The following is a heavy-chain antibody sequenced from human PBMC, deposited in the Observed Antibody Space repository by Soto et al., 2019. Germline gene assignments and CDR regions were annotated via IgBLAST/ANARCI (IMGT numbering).Heavy chain of an antibody. CDR3: ARRGYGSRWPNVYMDV. Sequence: EAQLVESGGGLVQPGGSLRLSCAASGFTFSKYVMHWVRQAPGKGLEYVSGISNNGAHTDYAKSVKGRFTISRDNSENTLYLQMGSLRAEDMALYYCARRGYGSRWPNVYMDVWGKGTTVTVSS. V-gene: IGHV3-64*01. D-gene: IGHD6-13*01. J-gene: IGHJ6*03. CDR2: ISNNGAHT. CDR1: GFTFSKYV.